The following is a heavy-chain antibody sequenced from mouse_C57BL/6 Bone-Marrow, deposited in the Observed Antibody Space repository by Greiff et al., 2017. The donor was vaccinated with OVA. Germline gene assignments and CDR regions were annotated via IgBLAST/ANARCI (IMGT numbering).Heavy chain of an antibody. CDR1: GYTFTSYW. CDR3: ARAVITTVVAHWYFDV. Sequence: VQLQQPGTELVKPGASVKLSCKASGYTFTSYWMHWVKQRPGQGLEWIGNINPSNGGTNYNEKFKSKATLTVDKSSSTAYMQLSSLTSEDSAVYYCARAVITTVVAHWYFDVWGTGTTVTVSS. D-gene: IGHD1-1*01. J-gene: IGHJ1*03. CDR2: INPSNGGT. V-gene: IGHV1-53*01.